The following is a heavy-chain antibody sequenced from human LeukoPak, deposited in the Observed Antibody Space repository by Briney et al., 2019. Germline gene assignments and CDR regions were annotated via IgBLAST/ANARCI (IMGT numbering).Heavy chain of an antibody. D-gene: IGHD5-24*01. CDR1: GDSFTSYW. J-gene: IGHJ4*02. CDR2: IYPAGFET. V-gene: IGHV5-51*02. CDR3: ARASRDGYNQNFDY. Sequence: GESLKISCKGLGDSFTSYWYAWVGKSPGKGLGGMGIIYPAGFETRYDPSFQGQVPIPADSSTSNAYLQWSSLRASDTAMYYCARASRDGYNQNFDYWGQGTLVTVSS.